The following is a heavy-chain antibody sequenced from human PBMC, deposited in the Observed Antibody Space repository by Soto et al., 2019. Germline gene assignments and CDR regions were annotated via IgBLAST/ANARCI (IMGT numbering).Heavy chain of an antibody. Sequence: EVQLLESGGGLVQPGGSLRLSCAASGFTFSSYAMSWVRQAPGKGLEWVSAISGSGGSTYYADSVKGRFTISRDNSKNTLYLQMNSLRAEDTAVYYCEKDALVTMIVVVITSFDYWGQGTLVTVSS. CDR3: EKDALVTMIVVVITSFDY. CDR2: ISGSGGST. CDR1: GFTFSSYA. D-gene: IGHD3-22*01. V-gene: IGHV3-23*01. J-gene: IGHJ4*02.